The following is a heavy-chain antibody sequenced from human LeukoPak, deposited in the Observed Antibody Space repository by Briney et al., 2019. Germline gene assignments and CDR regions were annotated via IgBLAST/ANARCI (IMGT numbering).Heavy chain of an antibody. D-gene: IGHD3-22*01. CDR2: ISGSGGST. V-gene: IGHV3-23*01. Sequence: GGSLTVPCAASGFTFSSYAMSWVRQAPGKGLEWVSAISGSGGSTYYADSVKGRFTIYQHNSKNTLYLQMNSLRAEDTAVYYCAKDSVYYYDSSGYDFDYGGQGSTVAISS. CDR3: AKDSVYYYDSSGYDFDY. J-gene: IGHJ4*02. CDR1: GFTFSSYA.